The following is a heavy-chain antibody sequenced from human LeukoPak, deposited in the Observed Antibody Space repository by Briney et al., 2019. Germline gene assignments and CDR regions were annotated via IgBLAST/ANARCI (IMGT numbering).Heavy chain of an antibody. CDR1: GGSISSGGYY. Sequence: SETLSLTCTVSGGSISSGGYYWSWIRQHPGKGLEWIGYIYYSGSTYYNPSLKSRVTISVDTSKNQFSLKLSSVTAADTAVYYCARVDIVVVPGFDYWGQGTLVTVSS. CDR3: ARVDIVVVPGFDY. V-gene: IGHV4-31*03. CDR2: IYYSGST. D-gene: IGHD2-2*03. J-gene: IGHJ4*02.